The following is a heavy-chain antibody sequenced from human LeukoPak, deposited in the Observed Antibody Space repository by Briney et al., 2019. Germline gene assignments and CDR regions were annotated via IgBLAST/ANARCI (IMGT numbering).Heavy chain of an antibody. D-gene: IGHD4-17*01. CDR2: IRNSGGNT. CDR3: AKEIYGDFGGVDY. V-gene: IGHV3-23*01. Sequence: GSLELSCAASGFTFRRHAMSWVRQAPGEGLGWGSIIRNSGGNTYYADSVKGCFTISRDNSKNTLYLQMNSLRAEDTAIYYCAKEIYGDFGGVDYWGQGALVTVSS. J-gene: IGHJ4*02. CDR1: GFTFRRHA.